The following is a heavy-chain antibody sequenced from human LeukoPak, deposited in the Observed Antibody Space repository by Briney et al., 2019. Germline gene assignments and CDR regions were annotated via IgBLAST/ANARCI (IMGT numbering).Heavy chain of an antibody. D-gene: IGHD3-22*01. J-gene: IGHJ4*02. V-gene: IGHV3-53*01. CDR1: GFTVSSNY. CDR2: IYSCGST. Sequence: PGGSLRLSCAASGFTVSSNYMSWVRQAPGKGLEWVSVIYSCGSTYYADSVKGRFTISKDNSKNTLYLQMNSLRVEDTAAYYCAKGTDSSGRPRGGFDYWGQGTLVTVSS. CDR3: AKGTDSSGRPRGGFDY.